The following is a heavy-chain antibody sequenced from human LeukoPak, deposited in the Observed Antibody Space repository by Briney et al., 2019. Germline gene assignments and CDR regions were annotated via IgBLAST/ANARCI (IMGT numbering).Heavy chain of an antibody. CDR2: IYYSGST. Sequence: SETLSLTCTVSGGSISNYYWSWIRKPPGKGLEWVGYIYYSGSTNYNPSLKSRVTISVDTSKNQFSLKLSSVTAADTAVYYCARVAHCSSTTCYQGIFDHWGQGTLVTVSS. CDR1: GGSISNYY. CDR3: ARVAHCSSTTCYQGIFDH. V-gene: IGHV4-59*01. J-gene: IGHJ4*02. D-gene: IGHD2-2*01.